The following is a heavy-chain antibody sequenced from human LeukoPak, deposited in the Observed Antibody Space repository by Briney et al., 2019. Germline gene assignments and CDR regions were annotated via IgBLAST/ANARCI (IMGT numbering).Heavy chain of an antibody. D-gene: IGHD3-16*01. Sequence: PGGSLRLSCAASGFTFSSYWMHWVRQAPGKGLVWVSRINSDGTTTVYADSVRGRFTISRGNAKNTLYLQMNSLRAEDTAVYYCAGGGVTTPTPYYYYYGMDVWGQGTTVTVSS. CDR3: AGGGVTTPTPYYYYYGMDV. CDR2: INSDGTTT. J-gene: IGHJ6*02. V-gene: IGHV3-74*01. CDR1: GFTFSSYW.